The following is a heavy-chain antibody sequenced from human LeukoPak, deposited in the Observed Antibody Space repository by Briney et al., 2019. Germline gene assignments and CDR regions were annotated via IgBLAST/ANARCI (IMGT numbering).Heavy chain of an antibody. CDR1: GGSISNYY. D-gene: IGHD4-17*01. CDR3: ARGSVTYPFDY. V-gene: IGHV4-59*12. CDR2: IYYTGST. Sequence: PSETLSLTCTVSGGSISNYYWNWIRQPPGKGLEWIGYIYYTGSTNYNPSLKSRVTISVDTSKNEFSLKLSSVTAADTAVYYCARGSVTYPFDYWGQGTLVTVSS. J-gene: IGHJ4*02.